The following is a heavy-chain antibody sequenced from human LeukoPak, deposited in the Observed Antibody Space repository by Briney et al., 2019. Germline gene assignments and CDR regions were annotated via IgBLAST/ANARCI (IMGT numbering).Heavy chain of an antibody. D-gene: IGHD2-2*01. V-gene: IGHV3-15*01. J-gene: IGHJ4*02. CDR2: IKSKTDGGTT. CDR3: TTGPERCSSTSCYAVGVDY. Sequence: GGSLRLSCAASGFTFSNAWMSWVRQAPGKGLEWVGRIKSKTDGGTTDYAAPVKGRFTISRDDSKNTLYLQMNSLKTEDTAVYYCTTGPERCSSTSCYAVGVDYWGRGTLVTVSS. CDR1: GFTFSNAW.